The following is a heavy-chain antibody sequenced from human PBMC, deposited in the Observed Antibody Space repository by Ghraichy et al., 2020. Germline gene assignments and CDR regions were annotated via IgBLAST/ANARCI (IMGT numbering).Heavy chain of an antibody. CDR3: ARDVGTVTTSRFDS. D-gene: IGHD4-17*01. Sequence: SETLSLICTVSGGTVSSGDSSWSWIRQPPGKGLEWIGYVFHSGSTYYNPSLMSRVSISVDTSKNQFSLRLTSVTAADSAVYFCARDVGTVTTSRFDSWGQGTLVTVSS. CDR2: VFHSGST. CDR1: GGTVSSGDSS. V-gene: IGHV4-30-4*07. J-gene: IGHJ5*01.